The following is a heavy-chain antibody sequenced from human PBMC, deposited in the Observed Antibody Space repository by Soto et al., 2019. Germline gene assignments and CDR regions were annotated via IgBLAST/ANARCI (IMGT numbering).Heavy chain of an antibody. CDR1: GYTFTNYG. Sequence: QVQLVQSGPEVKKPGASVKVSCTPSGYTFTNYGVNWVRQAPGQGLEWMGWISADSGDTKYAQKFQGRVTMTTDTSTRTDYMELRSLRFDDSAVYYRARGGRYSSSSDLTYWGQGTLVSGTS. CDR2: ISADSGDT. V-gene: IGHV1-18*04. CDR3: ARGGRYSSSSDLTY. J-gene: IGHJ4*02. D-gene: IGHD6-6*01.